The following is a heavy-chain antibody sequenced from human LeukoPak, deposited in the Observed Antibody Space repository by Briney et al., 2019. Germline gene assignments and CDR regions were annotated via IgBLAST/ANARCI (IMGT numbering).Heavy chain of an antibody. CDR2: IYYSGST. D-gene: IGHD2-15*01. V-gene: IGHV4-39*07. J-gene: IGHJ5*02. Sequence: SETLSLTCTVSGGSISSSSYYWGWIRQPPGKGLEWIGSIYYSGSTYYNPSLKSRVTISVDTSKNQFSLKLTSVTAADTAVYYCARVSHTTGYCSGGSCYNWFDPWGQGTLVTVSS. CDR3: ARVSHTTGYCSGGSCYNWFDP. CDR1: GGSISSSSYY.